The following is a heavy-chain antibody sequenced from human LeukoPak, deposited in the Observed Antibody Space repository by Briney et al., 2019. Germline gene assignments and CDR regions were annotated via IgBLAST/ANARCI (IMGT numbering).Heavy chain of an antibody. CDR1: GFTFSTYV. CDR3: AGGGGWY. CDR2: ISCGGGA. J-gene: IGHJ4*02. Sequence: GGSLRLSCAASGFTFSTYVMSWVRQAPGKGLEWVSAISCGGGAYYADPLKGRFTISRDNAKNSLYLQMNSLRAEDTALYYCAGGGGWYWGQGTLVTVSS. D-gene: IGHD2-15*01. V-gene: IGHV3-23*01.